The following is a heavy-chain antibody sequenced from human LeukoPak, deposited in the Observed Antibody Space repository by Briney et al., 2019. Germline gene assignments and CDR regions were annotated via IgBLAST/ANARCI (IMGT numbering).Heavy chain of an antibody. D-gene: IGHD3-3*01. CDR2: ISGSGGST. V-gene: IGHV3-23*01. Sequence: GGSLRLSCAASGFTFSSYAMSWVRQAPGKGREWVSAISGSGGSTYYADSVKGRFTISRDNSKNTLYLQMNSLRAEDTAVYYCAKDPFQRFFHDAFDIWGQGTMVTVSS. CDR3: AKDPFQRFFHDAFDI. J-gene: IGHJ3*02. CDR1: GFTFSSYA.